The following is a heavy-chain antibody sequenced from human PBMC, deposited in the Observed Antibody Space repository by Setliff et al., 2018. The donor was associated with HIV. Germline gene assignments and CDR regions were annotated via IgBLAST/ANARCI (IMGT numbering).Heavy chain of an antibody. CDR1: GYTFTSHY. CDR2: INPNGCSK. CDR3: VRVMYDSSGFWFPHGDS. V-gene: IGHV1-46*01. D-gene: IGHD3-22*01. J-gene: IGHJ5*01. Sequence: ASVKVPCKASGYTFTSHYVHWVRQAPGQGLEWIGIINPNGCSKTYAQKFQGRVTMTRENSTSTASLELSNLGAEDTAVYYCVRVMYDSSGFWFPHGDSWGQGTLVTVSS.